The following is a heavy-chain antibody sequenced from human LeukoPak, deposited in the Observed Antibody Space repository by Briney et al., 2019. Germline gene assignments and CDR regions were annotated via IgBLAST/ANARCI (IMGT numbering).Heavy chain of an antibody. V-gene: IGHV3-23*01. J-gene: IGHJ4*02. Sequence: PGGSLRLSCAAPGFTFSSYAMNWVRQAPGKGLEWVSAISGSGGSTYYADSVRGRFTISTDNSKNTLHLQMNSLRAEDTAVYYCAKDLSSIAVAGFHYWGQGTLVPVSS. D-gene: IGHD6-19*01. CDR1: GFTFSSYA. CDR2: ISGSGGST. CDR3: AKDLSSIAVAGFHY.